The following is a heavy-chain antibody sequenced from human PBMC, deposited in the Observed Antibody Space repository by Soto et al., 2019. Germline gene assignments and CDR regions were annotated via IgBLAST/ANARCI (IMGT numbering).Heavy chain of an antibody. CDR2: SSNRDRST. CDR1: GFIFSDYY. CDR3: ARAWKIEKFGVISMSKGLDV. Sequence: GGSLRLSCAASGFIFSDYYMTWIRQAPGKGLEWLSCSSNRDRSTYYADSVKDRFVVSKDNAKNLVYLQMNSLRAEDTAVYFCARAWKIEKFGVISMSKGLDVWGQGTTVTVSS. D-gene: IGHD3-3*01. J-gene: IGHJ6*02. V-gene: IGHV3-11*01.